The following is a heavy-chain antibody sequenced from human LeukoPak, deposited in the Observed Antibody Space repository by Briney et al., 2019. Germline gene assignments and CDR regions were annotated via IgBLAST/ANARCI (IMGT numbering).Heavy chain of an antibody. CDR2: IYHSGST. J-gene: IGHJ4*02. CDR3: ARHRAVLLWFGELIN. CDR1: GGSISSSNW. Sequence: SETLSLTCAVSGGSISSSNWWSWVRQPPGKGLEWIGEIYHSGSTNYNPSLKSRVTISVDKSKNQFSLKLSSVTAADTAVYYCARHRAVLLWFGELINWGQGTLVTVSS. V-gene: IGHV4-4*02. D-gene: IGHD3-10*01.